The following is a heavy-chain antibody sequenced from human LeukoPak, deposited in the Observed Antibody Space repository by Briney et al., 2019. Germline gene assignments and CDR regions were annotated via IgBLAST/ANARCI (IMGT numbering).Heavy chain of an antibody. J-gene: IGHJ4*02. D-gene: IGHD4-11*01. Sequence: GGSLRLSCAASGFTFSSYAMHWVRQAPGKGLEYVSAISSNGGSTYYANPVKGRFTISRDNSKNTLYLQMGSLRAEDMAVYYCARGTVTALFDYWGQGTLVTVSS. CDR1: GFTFSSYA. CDR3: ARGTVTALFDY. V-gene: IGHV3-64*01. CDR2: ISSNGGST.